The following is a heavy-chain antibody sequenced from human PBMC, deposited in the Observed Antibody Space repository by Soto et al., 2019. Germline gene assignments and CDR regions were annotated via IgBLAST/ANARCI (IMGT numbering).Heavy chain of an antibody. D-gene: IGHD1-26*01. CDR2: IYYSGST. Sequence: ENLRLRWSGSAGSMSRYYWRLFRQPPGKGLEWIGYIYYSGSTNYNPSLKSRVTISVDTSKNQFSLKLSSVTAADTAVYYCARRRASYLFDHSGQGPLVTGS. J-gene: IGHJ4*02. CDR3: ARRRASYLFDH. V-gene: IGHV4-59*01. CDR1: AGSMSRYY.